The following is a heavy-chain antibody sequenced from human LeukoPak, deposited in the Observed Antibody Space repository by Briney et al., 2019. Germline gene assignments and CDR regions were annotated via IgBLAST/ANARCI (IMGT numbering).Heavy chain of an antibody. Sequence: SQTLSLTCTVFGASTSSGGYYWSWIRQHPGKGLEWVGYIYNSGTTYYNPSLKSRVTISVDTSKDQFSLKLTSVTAADTAVYYCARGEYARCGYSLNYYYAMDVWGQGTTVTVSS. V-gene: IGHV4-31*03. CDR1: GASTSSGGYY. CDR2: IYNSGTT. CDR3: ARGEYARCGYSLNYYYAMDV. D-gene: IGHD3-22*01. J-gene: IGHJ6*02.